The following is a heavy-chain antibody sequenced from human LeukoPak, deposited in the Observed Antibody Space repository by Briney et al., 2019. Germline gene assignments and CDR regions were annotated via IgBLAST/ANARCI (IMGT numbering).Heavy chain of an antibody. V-gene: IGHV3-30*18. J-gene: IGHJ2*01. CDR3: AKESSHDNWHFDL. CDR1: GFTFSRYS. CDR2: ISSEGTIK. Sequence: PGGSLRLSCAASGFTFSRYSFHWVRQAPGQGLELVAVISSEGTIKYYGDSVKGRFTSSRDNSRNTLSLEMNSLRPEDTAVYYCAKESSHDNWHFDLWGRGTLVTVSS. D-gene: IGHD2-2*01.